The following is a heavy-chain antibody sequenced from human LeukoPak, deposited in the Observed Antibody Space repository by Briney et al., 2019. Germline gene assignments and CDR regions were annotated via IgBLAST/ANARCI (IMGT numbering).Heavy chain of an antibody. CDR1: GYSFASYW. V-gene: IGHV5-51*01. J-gene: IGHJ5*02. CDR2: IYPGNSDT. D-gene: IGHD2-2*01. CDR3: ARGDIVVIPAAAYNWFDP. Sequence: GESLKISCKGSGYSFASYWIGWVRQMPGKGLEWMGIIYPGNSDTRYSASFQGQVNIPADKSINTAYLQWSSLKASDTAMYYCARGDIVVIPAAAYNWFDPWGQGTLVTVSS.